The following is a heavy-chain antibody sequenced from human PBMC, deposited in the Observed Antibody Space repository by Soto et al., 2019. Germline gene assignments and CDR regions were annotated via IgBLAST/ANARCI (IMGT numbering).Heavy chain of an antibody. CDR1: WFSVTDHY. CDR2: LYTGGSA. Sequence: GGSLRLSCASSWFSVTDHYMTWVRQAPGKGLEWVSVLYTGGSAYYGDSVKGRFTISRDSSTNTLYLQMNSLKVGDTAFYFCARSFNDWTTYFDYWSEGTLVTVSS. D-gene: IGHD3-9*01. V-gene: IGHV3-53*01. CDR3: ARSFNDWTTYFDY. J-gene: IGHJ4*02.